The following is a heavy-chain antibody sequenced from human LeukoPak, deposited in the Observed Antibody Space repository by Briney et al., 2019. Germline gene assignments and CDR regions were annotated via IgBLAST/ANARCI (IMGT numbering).Heavy chain of an antibody. CDR2: IYYSGST. J-gene: IGHJ4*02. Sequence: SETLSLTCTVSVGSISIYYWSWIRQPPGKGLEWIGYIYYSGSTSYNPSLKSRVTISVDTSKNQFSLKLSSVTAADTAVYYCAKAGYGDHHDSWGQGTMVTVSS. CDR1: VGSISIYY. V-gene: IGHV4-59*01. CDR3: AKAGYGDHHDS. D-gene: IGHD4-17*01.